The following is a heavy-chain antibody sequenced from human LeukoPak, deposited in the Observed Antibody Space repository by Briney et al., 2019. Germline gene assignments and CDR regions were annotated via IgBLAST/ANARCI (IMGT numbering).Heavy chain of an antibody. CDR1: GGTFSSYA. CDR3: ARDMAGTTGTANDAFDI. Sequence: ASVKVSCKASGGTFSSYAISWVRQAPGQGLEWMGGIIHIFGTANYAQKFQGRVTITADESTSTAYMEQSSLRSEDTAVYYCARDMAGTTGTANDAFDIWGQGTMVTVSS. CDR2: IIHIFGTA. J-gene: IGHJ3*02. V-gene: IGHV1-69*13. D-gene: IGHD1-1*01.